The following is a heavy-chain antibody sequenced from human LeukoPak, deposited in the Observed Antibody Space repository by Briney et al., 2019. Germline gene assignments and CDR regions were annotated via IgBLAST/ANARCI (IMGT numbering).Heavy chain of an antibody. Sequence: GGSLTLSCAASGFTFIGYWMSWLRQAPGKGLEWVANIKQEGGEKYYVDSVKGRFTISRDNAKNSLYLQINSLRAEDTAVYYCARDRGFGQADVWGKGPTVTVSS. V-gene: IGHV3-7*01. J-gene: IGHJ6*04. CDR3: ARDRGFGQADV. CDR1: GFTFIGYW. CDR2: IKQEGGEK. D-gene: IGHD3-10*01.